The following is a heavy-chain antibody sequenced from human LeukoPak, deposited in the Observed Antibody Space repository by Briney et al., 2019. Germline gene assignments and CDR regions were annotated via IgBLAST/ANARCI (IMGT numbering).Heavy chain of an antibody. D-gene: IGHD2-2*02. CDR3: ARVGKYCSSTSCYTWFDP. J-gene: IGHJ5*02. CDR2: INSDGSST. CDR1: GFTSSSYW. V-gene: IGHV3-74*01. Sequence: GGSLRLSCAASGFTSSSYWMHWVRQAPGKGLVWVSRINSDGSSTSYADSVKGRFTISRDNAKNTLYLQMNSLRAEDTAVYYCARVGKYCSSTSCYTWFDPWGQGTLVTVSS.